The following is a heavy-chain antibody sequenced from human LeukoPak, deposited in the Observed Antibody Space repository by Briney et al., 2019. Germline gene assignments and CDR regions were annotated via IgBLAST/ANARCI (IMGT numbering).Heavy chain of an antibody. CDR1: GGSISSGGYS. J-gene: IGHJ4*02. D-gene: IGHD1/OR15-1a*01. V-gene: IGHV4-30-4*07. CDR3: ARQNNALFDY. CDR2: IYYSGST. Sequence: SQTLSLTCAVSGGSISSGGYSWSWIRQPPGKGLEWIGYIYYSGSTNYNPSLKSRVTISVDTSKNQFSLKLSSVTAADTAVYYCARQNNALFDYWGQGTLVTVSS.